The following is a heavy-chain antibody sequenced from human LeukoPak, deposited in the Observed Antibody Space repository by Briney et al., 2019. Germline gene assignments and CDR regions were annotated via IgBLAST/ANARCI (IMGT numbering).Heavy chain of an antibody. CDR2: ISYDGNNK. V-gene: IGHV3-30-3*01. Sequence: GGSLRLSCAASGFTFSSYAMHWVRQAPGKGLEWVALISYDGNNKDYADSVRGRFTISRDNAKNSLYLQMNSLRDEDTAVYYCASRDYFDYWGQGTLVTVSS. CDR3: ASRDYFDY. J-gene: IGHJ4*02. CDR1: GFTFSSYA.